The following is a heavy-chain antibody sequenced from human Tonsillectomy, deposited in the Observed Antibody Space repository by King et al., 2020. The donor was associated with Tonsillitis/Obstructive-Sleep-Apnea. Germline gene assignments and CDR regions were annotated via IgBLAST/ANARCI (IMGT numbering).Heavy chain of an antibody. CDR3: ARGTLEYSSGWYSDY. J-gene: IGHJ4*02. CDR1: GYTFTGYY. Sequence: QLVQSGAEVKKPGASVKVSCKASGYTFTGYYMHWVRQAPGQGLEWMGRINPNSGGPNYAQKFQGRFTMTRDTSISTAYMELSRLRSYDTAVYYCARGTLEYSSGWYSDYWGQGTLVTVSS. V-gene: IGHV1-2*06. CDR2: INPNSGGP. D-gene: IGHD6-19*01.